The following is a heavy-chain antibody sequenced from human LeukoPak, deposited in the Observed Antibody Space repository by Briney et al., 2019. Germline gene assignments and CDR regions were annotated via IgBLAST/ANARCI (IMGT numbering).Heavy chain of an antibody. CDR2: MSYDGSNK. V-gene: IGHV3-30-3*01. D-gene: IGHD1-14*01. J-gene: IGHJ4*02. CDR3: ARPASDRKYYFDY. CDR1: GFTFSSYA. Sequence: GGSLRLSCAASGFTFSSYAMHWVRQAPGKGLEWVAVMSYDGSNKYYADSVKGRFTISRDNSKNTLYLQMNSLRAEDTAVYYCARPASDRKYYFDYWGQGTLVTVSS.